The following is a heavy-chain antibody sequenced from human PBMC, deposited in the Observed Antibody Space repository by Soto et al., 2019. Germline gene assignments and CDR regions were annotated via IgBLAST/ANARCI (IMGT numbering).Heavy chain of an antibody. CDR1: GFTFSRYA. J-gene: IGHJ6*02. CDR3: ASDPPDSSGYYSGGSGYYYYGMDV. D-gene: IGHD3-22*01. CDR2: ISYDGSNK. Sequence: PGGSLRLSCAASGFTFSRYAMHWVRQAPGKGLEWVAVISYDGSNKYYGDSVKGRFTISRDNSKNTLHLQMNSLRAEDTAVYYCASDPPDSSGYYSGGSGYYYYGMDVWGQGTTVTVSS. V-gene: IGHV3-30-3*01.